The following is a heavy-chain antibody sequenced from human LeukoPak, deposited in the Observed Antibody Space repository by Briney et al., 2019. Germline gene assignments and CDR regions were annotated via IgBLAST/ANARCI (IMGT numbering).Heavy chain of an antibody. J-gene: IGHJ3*02. V-gene: IGHV3-74*01. Sequence: GGSLRLSCAASGFTFSSYWMHWVRQAPGKGLVWVSRINSDGSSTSYADSVKGRFTISRDNAKNTLYLQMNSLRAEDTALYYCAKEAMAGIGMGAFDIWGQGTMVTVSS. D-gene: IGHD5-18*01. CDR3: AKEAMAGIGMGAFDI. CDR1: GFTFSSYW. CDR2: INSDGSST.